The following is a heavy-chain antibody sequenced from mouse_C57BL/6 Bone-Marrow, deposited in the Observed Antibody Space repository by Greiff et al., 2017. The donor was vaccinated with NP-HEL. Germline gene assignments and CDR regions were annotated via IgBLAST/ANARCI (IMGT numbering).Heavy chain of an antibody. V-gene: IGHV1-54*01. CDR3: ARSPYYGYPFYYIDY. D-gene: IGHD1-2*01. J-gene: IGHJ2*01. Sequence: VMLVESGAELVRPGTSVKVSCKASGYAFTNYLIEWVKQRPGRGLEWIGVINPGSGGTNYNEKFKGKATLTADKSSSTAYMQLSSLTSEDSAVYFCARSPYYGYPFYYIDYWGQGTTLTVSS. CDR2: INPGSGGT. CDR1: GYAFTNYL.